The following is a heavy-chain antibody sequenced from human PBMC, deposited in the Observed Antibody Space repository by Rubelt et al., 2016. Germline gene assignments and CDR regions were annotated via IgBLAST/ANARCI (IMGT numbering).Heavy chain of an antibody. CDR1: GGSFSGYY. D-gene: IGHD6-19*01. J-gene: IGHJ4*02. CDR2: INHSGST. CDR3: ARMGSGWYPRKAIDY. Sequence: QVQLQQWGAGLLKPSETLSLTCAVYGGSFSGYYWSWIRQPPGKGLEWIGEINHSGSTNYNPSLRGCVPSSCGTSKNLFSLQLSSVTAAYTVLYYWARMGSGWYPRKAIDYWGQGTLVTVSS. V-gene: IGHV4-34*01.